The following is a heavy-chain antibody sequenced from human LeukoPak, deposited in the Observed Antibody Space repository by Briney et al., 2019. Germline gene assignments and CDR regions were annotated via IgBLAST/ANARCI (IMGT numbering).Heavy chain of an antibody. Sequence: PGGSLRLSCAASGFTFRSYAMNWVRQAPGKGLEWVSVISGSGSSTYYADSVKGRFTISRDNSKNTLYLQMNSLRAEDTAVYYCAREDASSFDYWGQGTLVTVSS. D-gene: IGHD6-13*01. J-gene: IGHJ4*02. V-gene: IGHV3-23*01. CDR2: ISGSGSST. CDR3: AREDASSFDY. CDR1: GFTFRSYA.